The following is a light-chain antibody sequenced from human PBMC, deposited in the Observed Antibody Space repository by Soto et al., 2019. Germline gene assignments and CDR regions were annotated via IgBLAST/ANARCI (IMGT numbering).Light chain of an antibody. CDR3: QQRSTWPFT. Sequence: EIVLTQSPATLSLSPGERATLSCRASQSISSYLAWYQQKPDQAPRLLIYDASNRATGIPARFSGSGSGTDFTRTISSLEPEDFAVYYCQQRSTWPFTFGPGTKVDIK. CDR2: DAS. V-gene: IGKV3-11*01. J-gene: IGKJ3*01. CDR1: QSISSY.